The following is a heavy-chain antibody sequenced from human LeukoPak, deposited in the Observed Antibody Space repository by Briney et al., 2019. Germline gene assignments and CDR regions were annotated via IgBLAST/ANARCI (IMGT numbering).Heavy chain of an antibody. D-gene: IGHD2-15*01. CDR1: GFTFSSYG. Sequence: GGSLRLSCAASGFTFSSYGMHWVRQAPGKGLEWVAVISYDESDKYYADSVKGRFTISRDNSKNTLYLQMNSLRPEDTAVYYCAKGVVAATNAAYHGMDVWGQGTTVTVSS. CDR3: AKGVVAATNAAYHGMDV. J-gene: IGHJ6*02. CDR2: ISYDESDK. V-gene: IGHV3-30*18.